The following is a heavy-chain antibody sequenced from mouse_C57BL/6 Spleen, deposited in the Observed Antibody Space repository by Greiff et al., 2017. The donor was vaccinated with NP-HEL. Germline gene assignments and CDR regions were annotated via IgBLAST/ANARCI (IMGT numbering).Heavy chain of an antibody. CDR2: INPGSGGT. CDR3: ASTVVATHWYFDV. Sequence: QVQLQQSGAELVRPGTSVKVSCKASGYAFTNYLIEWVKQRPGQGLEWIGVINPGSGGTNYNEKFQGKATLTADKSSSTAYVQLSSLTSEDSAVYFCASTVVATHWYFDVWGTGTTVTVSS. CDR1: GYAFTNYL. D-gene: IGHD1-1*01. J-gene: IGHJ1*03. V-gene: IGHV1-54*01.